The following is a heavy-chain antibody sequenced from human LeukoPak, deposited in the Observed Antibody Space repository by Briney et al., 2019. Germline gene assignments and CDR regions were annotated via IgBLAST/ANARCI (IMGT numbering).Heavy chain of an antibody. CDR3: ARQTGATTTGGYYFDH. CDR2: ISTDGSST. D-gene: IGHD1-26*01. V-gene: IGHV3-74*01. CDR1: GFTFSSYW. Sequence: GGSLRLSCAASGFTFSSYWMYWFRQAPGKGLVWVSRISTDGSSTSYADSVKGRFSISRDNAKNTLDLQMNSLRADDTAVYYCARQTGATTTGGYYFDHWGQGTLVTVSS. J-gene: IGHJ4*02.